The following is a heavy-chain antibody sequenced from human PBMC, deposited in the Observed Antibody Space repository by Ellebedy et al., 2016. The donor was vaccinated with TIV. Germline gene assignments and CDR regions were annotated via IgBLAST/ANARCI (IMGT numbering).Heavy chain of an antibody. Sequence: ASVKVSXXASGYTFTSYGISWVRQAPGQGLEWMGWISAYNGNTNYAQKLQGRVTMTTDTSTSTAYMELRSLRSDDTAVYYCARGRSGYYMDYFDYWGQGTLVTVSS. V-gene: IGHV1-18*01. D-gene: IGHD3-3*01. CDR1: GYTFTSYG. J-gene: IGHJ4*02. CDR2: ISAYNGNT. CDR3: ARGRSGYYMDYFDY.